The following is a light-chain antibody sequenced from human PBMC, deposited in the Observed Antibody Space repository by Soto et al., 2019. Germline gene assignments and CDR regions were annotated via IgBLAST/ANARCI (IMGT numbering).Light chain of an antibody. Sequence: DIQMTQSPSFLSASVRDRVTIPCRARPSISSYLNWYQQKPGKAPKLLIYAASSLQSGVPSRFSGSGSGTDFTLTISSLQPEDFATYYCQRSYSTPLGFGGGTKVEIK. CDR3: QRSYSTPLG. V-gene: IGKV1-39*01. CDR1: PSISSY. CDR2: AAS. J-gene: IGKJ4*01.